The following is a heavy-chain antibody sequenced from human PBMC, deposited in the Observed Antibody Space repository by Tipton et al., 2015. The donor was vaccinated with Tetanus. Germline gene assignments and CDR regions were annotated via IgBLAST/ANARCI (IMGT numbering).Heavy chain of an antibody. CDR1: GGSLRSGDHY. CDR3: ARLASYSNHLDA. CDR2: IYYSGST. Sequence: TLSLTCSVSGGSLRSGDHYWSWIRQPPGKGLEWIGNIYYSGSTYYNPSLKSRVTLSVDTSNNQFSLKLNSVTAADTAVYYCARLASYSNHLDAWGQGALVTVSS. J-gene: IGHJ4*02. V-gene: IGHV4-30-4*01. D-gene: IGHD4-11*01.